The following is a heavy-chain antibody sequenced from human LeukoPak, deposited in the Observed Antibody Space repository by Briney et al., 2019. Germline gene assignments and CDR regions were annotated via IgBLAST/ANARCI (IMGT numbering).Heavy chain of an antibody. CDR2: IRYDGSNK. CDR3: ARVIGWDEPFDI. J-gene: IGHJ3*02. V-gene: IGHV3-30*02. Sequence: YPGGSLRLSCAASGFTFSSYGMHWVRQAPGKGLEWVTFIRYDGSNKYYADSVKGRFTISRDNSKNTLNLHMNSLRAEDTAVYYCARVIGWDEPFDIWGQGTMVTVSS. CDR1: GFTFSSYG. D-gene: IGHD1-26*01.